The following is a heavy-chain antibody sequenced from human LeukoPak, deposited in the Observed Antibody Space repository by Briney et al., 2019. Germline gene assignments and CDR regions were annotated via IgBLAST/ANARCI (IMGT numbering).Heavy chain of an antibody. CDR1: GYTFTDYY. D-gene: IGHD2-2*01. CDR3: TREARVGNWFDP. Sequence: GASVKVSCRASGYTFTDYYIHWVRQAPGQGLEWMGWINPDNGGTNYAQKFQGRVTMTRDTSIRTVYMDLSRLRSGDTAVFYCTREARVGNWFDPWGQGTQVTVSS. J-gene: IGHJ5*02. V-gene: IGHV1-2*02. CDR2: INPDNGGT.